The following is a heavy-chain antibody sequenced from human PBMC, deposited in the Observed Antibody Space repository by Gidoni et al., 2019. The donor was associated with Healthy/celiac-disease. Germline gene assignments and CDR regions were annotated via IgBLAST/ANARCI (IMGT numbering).Heavy chain of an antibody. J-gene: IGHJ5*02. D-gene: IGHD3-22*01. CDR3: ATTYYYDSSGYSGFDP. V-gene: IGHV1-24*01. Sequence: QVQLVQSGAEVKKPGASVKVSCKVSGYTLTELSMHWVRQAPGKGLEWMGGFDPEDGETIYAQKFQGRVTTTEDTSTDTAYMELSSLRSEDTAVYYCATTYYYDSSGYSGFDPWGQGTLVTVSS. CDR2: FDPEDGET. CDR1: GYTLTELS.